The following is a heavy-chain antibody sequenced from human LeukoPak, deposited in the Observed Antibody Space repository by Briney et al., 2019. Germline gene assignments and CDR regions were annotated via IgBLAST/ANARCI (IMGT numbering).Heavy chain of an antibody. J-gene: IGHJ4*02. V-gene: IGHV3-23*01. Sequence: GGSLRLSCAASGFTFSSYAMSWVRQAPGNGLELVSGTSASGETWYADSVKGRFTISRDNSKNTLYLQMNSLRAEDTAVYYCAKDYQTAQHDMFDYWGQGTLVTVSS. D-gene: IGHD3-9*01. CDR1: GFTFSSYA. CDR3: AKDYQTAQHDMFDY. CDR2: TSASGET.